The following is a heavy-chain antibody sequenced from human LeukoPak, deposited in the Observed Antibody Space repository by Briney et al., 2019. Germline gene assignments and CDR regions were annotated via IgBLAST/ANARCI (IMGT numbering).Heavy chain of an antibody. CDR3: ARGVLAYGYYFDY. CDR1: EFTFSSYV. Sequence: GGSLRLSCAASEFTFSSYVMAWVRQAPGKGLEWVSTITPGGGTYYADSVKGRFTISRDNSKNTLYLQMNSLRAEDTAVYYCARGVLAYGYYFDYWGQGTLVTVSS. CDR2: ITPGGGT. J-gene: IGHJ4*02. D-gene: IGHD3-10*01. V-gene: IGHV3-23*01.